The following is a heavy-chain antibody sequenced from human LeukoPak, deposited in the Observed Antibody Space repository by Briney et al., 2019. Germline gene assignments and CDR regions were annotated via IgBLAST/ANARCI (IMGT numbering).Heavy chain of an antibody. Sequence: SETLSLTCTVSGGSISSSSYYWGWIRQPPGKGLEWIGSIYYSRSTYYNPSLKSRVTISVDTSKNQFSLKLSSVTAADTAVYYCARERGLSGSGWYRAVSADAFDIWGQGTMVTVSS. CDR1: GGSISSSSYY. J-gene: IGHJ3*02. D-gene: IGHD6-19*01. CDR3: ARERGLSGSGWYRAVSADAFDI. CDR2: IYYSRST. V-gene: IGHV4-39*07.